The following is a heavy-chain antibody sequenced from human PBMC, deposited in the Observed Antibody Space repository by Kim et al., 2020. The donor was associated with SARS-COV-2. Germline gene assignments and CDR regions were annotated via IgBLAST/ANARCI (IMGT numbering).Heavy chain of an antibody. V-gene: IGHV3-9*01. Sequence: GGSLRLSCAASGFTFDDYAMHWVRQAPGKGLEWVSGISWNSGSIGYADSVKGRFPISRENAKNSLYLPMNSLRAEATALYYCAKDMRSSWSGYIPPYYYYGMDVWGQGTTVTVSS. J-gene: IGHJ6*02. CDR1: GFTFDDYA. D-gene: IGHD3-3*01. CDR2: ISWNSGSI. CDR3: AKDMRSSWSGYIPPYYYYGMDV.